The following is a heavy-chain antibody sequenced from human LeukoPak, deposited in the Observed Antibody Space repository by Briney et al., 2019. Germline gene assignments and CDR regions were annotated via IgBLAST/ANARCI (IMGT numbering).Heavy chain of an antibody. CDR3: ARVWYYDSWSPYYFDY. V-gene: IGHV1-69*13. D-gene: IGHD3-22*01. J-gene: IGHJ4*02. Sequence: ASVKVSCKASGGTFSSYAISWVRQAPGQGLEWMGGIIPIFGTANYAQKFQGRVTITADESTSTAYMELSSLRSEDTAVYYCARVWYYDSWSPYYFDYWGQGTLVTVSS. CDR2: IIPIFGTA. CDR1: GGTFSSYA.